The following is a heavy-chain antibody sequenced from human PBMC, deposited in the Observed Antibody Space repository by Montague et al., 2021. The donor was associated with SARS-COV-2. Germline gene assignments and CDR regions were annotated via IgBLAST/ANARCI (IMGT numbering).Heavy chain of an antibody. CDR2: ISGSGGST. V-gene: IGHV3-23*01. Sequence: SLRLSCAASGFTFSSYAMSWVRQAPGKGLEWVSAISGSGGSTYYADSVKGRFTISRDNSKNTLYLQMNSLRAEDTAVYYCAKDPGITIVRGVLSISMDVWGQGTTVTVSS. CDR3: AKDPGITIVRGVLSISMDV. J-gene: IGHJ6*02. D-gene: IGHD3-10*01. CDR1: GFTFSSYA.